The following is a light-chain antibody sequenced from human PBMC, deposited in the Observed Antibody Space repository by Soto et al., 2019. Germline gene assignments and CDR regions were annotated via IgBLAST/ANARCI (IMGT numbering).Light chain of an antibody. J-gene: IGKJ2*01. Sequence: EIVLTQSPGTLSSSPGETATLSCRASQSVRSNSLAWYQQKPGQAPRLLIYDASSRATGIPDRFSGSGSDTDFTLTISSLEPEDFAGYYCQQYAGSPRTFGQGTKLEIK. CDR1: QSVRSNS. CDR2: DAS. CDR3: QQYAGSPRT. V-gene: IGKV3-20*01.